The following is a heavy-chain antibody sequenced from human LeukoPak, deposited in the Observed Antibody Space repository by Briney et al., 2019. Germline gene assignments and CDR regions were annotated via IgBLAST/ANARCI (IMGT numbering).Heavy chain of an antibody. CDR3: ASGIGYCSSTSCYSEGYNWFDP. J-gene: IGHJ5*02. V-gene: IGHV4-39*07. D-gene: IGHD2-2*01. CDR2: IYYSGST. Sequence: SETLSLTCTVSGGSISSSSYYWGWIRQPPGKGLEWIGSIYYSGSTYYNPSLKSRVTISVDTSKNQFSLKLSSVTAADTAAYYCASGIGYCSSTSCYSEGYNWFDPWGQGTLVTVSS. CDR1: GGSISSSSYY.